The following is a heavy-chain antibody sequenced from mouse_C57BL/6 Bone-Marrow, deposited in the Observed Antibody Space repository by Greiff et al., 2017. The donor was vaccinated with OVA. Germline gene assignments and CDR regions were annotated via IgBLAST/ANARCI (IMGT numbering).Heavy chain of an antibody. CDR2: ISSGSSTI. D-gene: IGHD1-1*01. CDR1: GFTFSDYG. J-gene: IGHJ4*01. V-gene: IGHV5-17*01. Sequence: EVQGVESGGGLVKPGGSLKLSCAASGFTFSDYGMHWVRQAPEKGLEWVAYISSGSSTIYYADTVKGRFTISSDNAKNTLFLQMTSLRSEDTAMYYCARNFYYGSSHYAMDYWGQGTSVTVSS. CDR3: ARNFYYGSSHYAMDY.